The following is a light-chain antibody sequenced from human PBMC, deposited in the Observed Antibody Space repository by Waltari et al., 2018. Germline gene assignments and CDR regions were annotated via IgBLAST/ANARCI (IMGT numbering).Light chain of an antibody. J-gene: IGKJ2*01. Sequence: EIVMTQSPATLSVSPGERATLSCRASQSVSSNLAWYQQKPGQAPRLLICGASTRATGIPARFRGSGSGTEFTLTISSLQSEDFAVYYCQQYNNWPPYTFGQGTKLEIK. CDR2: GAS. CDR1: QSVSSN. CDR3: QQYNNWPPYT. V-gene: IGKV3-15*01.